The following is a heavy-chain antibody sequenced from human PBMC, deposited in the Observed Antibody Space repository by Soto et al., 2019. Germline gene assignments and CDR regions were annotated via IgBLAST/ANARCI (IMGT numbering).Heavy chain of an antibody. D-gene: IGHD3-10*01. CDR1: GGTLSDHG. V-gene: IGHV1-69*06. CDR2: TIPVFNTA. Sequence: QVQLEQSGAEVKKPGSSVKVSCKASGGTLSDHGVAWLRQAPGQGLEWMGGTIPVFNTAKYAQKFQGRVTVTADKFTNIDIRELRSVRSEDMTYYFCARGVYGSRIYYTVPSAFHNSGQGT. J-gene: IGHJ3*02. CDR3: ARGVYGSRIYYTVPSAFHN.